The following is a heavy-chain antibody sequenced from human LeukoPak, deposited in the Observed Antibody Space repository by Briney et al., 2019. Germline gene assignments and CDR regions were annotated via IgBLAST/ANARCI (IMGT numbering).Heavy chain of an antibody. D-gene: IGHD3-22*01. CDR1: GFTFSSYW. CDR2: INTSGSST. CDR3: AREGDSSGYSIDY. V-gene: IGHV3-74*01. J-gene: IGHJ4*02. Sequence: PGGPLRLSCAASGFTFSSYWMHWVRQAPGKGLVWVSRINTSGSSTSYADSVKGRFTISRDNAKNTLYLQMNSLRAEDTAVYYCAREGDSSGYSIDYWGQGTLVTVSS.